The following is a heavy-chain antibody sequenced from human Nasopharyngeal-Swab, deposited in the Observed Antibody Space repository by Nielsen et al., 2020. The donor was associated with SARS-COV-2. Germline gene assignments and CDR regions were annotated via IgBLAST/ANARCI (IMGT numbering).Heavy chain of an antibody. D-gene: IGHD1-26*01. CDR1: EFTISRNG. V-gene: IGHV3-48*02. Sequence: GESLKISCAASEFTISRNGMHWVRQAPGKGLEWVAYISSSSSTSYYADSVKGRFTISRDKPKNSLYLQMNSLRDEDTALYYCARDVDIVGATLENWGQGTLVTVSS. J-gene: IGHJ4*02. CDR3: ARDVDIVGATLEN. CDR2: ISSSSSTS.